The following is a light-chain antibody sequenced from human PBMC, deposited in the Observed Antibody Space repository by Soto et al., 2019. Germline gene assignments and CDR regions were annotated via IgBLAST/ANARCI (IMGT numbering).Light chain of an antibody. Sequence: DLPMAQSPSTLSASVGDRVTITCRASQNIDSWLAWYQHKPGKAAKVLIYDASSLETGVPSRFSGSGSGTEFSLTISSLRPDDFATYYCQQYDTYPLTFGQGTKVEIK. CDR2: DAS. CDR1: QNIDSW. CDR3: QQYDTYPLT. J-gene: IGKJ1*01. V-gene: IGKV1-5*01.